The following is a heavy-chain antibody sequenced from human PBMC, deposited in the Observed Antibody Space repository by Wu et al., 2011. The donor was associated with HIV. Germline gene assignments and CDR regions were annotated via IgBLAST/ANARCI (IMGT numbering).Heavy chain of an antibody. D-gene: IGHD1-1*01. CDR2: SSLSGST. CDR1: GGTFNSIA. CDR3: ARDDGKYKPSGHDF. Sequence: EVKKPGSSVKVSCKASGGTFNSIAISWVRQAPGQGLEWMAGSSLSGSTDFAQKFQDRVTLTADKSTSTAYMELSRLTSDDTALYYCARDDGKYKPSGHDFWGHGTLVTVSS. V-gene: IGHV1-69*06. J-gene: IGHJ4*01.